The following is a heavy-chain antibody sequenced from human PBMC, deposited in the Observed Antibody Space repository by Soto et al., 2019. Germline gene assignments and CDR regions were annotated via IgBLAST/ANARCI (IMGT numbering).Heavy chain of an antibody. CDR1: GFTFSRNY. J-gene: IGHJ3*02. Sequence: GGSLRLSCAASGFTFSRNYMSWVRQAPGKGLEWVSVIYSGGSTYYADSVKGRFTISRDNSKNTLYLQMNSLRAEDTAVYYCARDQFFRSHDFWSGYFYAFDIWGQGTMVTVSS. CDR2: IYSGGST. V-gene: IGHV3-66*01. D-gene: IGHD3-3*01. CDR3: ARDQFFRSHDFWSGYFYAFDI.